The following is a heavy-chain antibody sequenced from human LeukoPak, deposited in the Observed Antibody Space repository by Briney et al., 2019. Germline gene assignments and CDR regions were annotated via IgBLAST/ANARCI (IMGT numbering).Heavy chain of an antibody. V-gene: IGHV4-31*03. CDR1: GGPISSGVYY. CDR3: ARGVKGLRGAFDI. CDR2: IYYSGST. Sequence: SQTLSLTCTVSGGPISSGVYYWSWIRQHPGKGLEWIGYIYYSGSTYSNPSLKSRLTMSVDISKNQFSLKLSSVTAADTAVYYCARGVKGLRGAFDIWGQGTMVTVSS. J-gene: IGHJ3*02. D-gene: IGHD3-10*01.